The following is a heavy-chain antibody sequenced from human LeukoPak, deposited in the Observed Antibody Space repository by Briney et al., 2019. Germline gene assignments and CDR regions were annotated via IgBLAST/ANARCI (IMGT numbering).Heavy chain of an antibody. J-gene: IGHJ4*02. Sequence: SETLSLTCTVSGDSISSDIYSWGWIRQPPGKGLEWIGTIYYGGSTYYTPSLKSRVTTSVDTSKNQFSLRLSSVTAADTAVYYCARLYSGSYYERDYWGQGTLVTVSS. D-gene: IGHD1-26*01. CDR1: GDSISSDIYS. CDR2: IYYGGST. CDR3: ARLYSGSYYERDY. V-gene: IGHV4-39*01.